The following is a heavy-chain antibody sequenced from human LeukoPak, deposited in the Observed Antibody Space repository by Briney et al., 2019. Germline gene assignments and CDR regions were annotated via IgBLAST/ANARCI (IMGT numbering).Heavy chain of an antibody. J-gene: IGHJ4*02. Sequence: GGSLRLSCAASGFTFRSYAMSWVRQAPGKGLEWVAHMNQGGSETTNVDSVKGRFTISRDDAKNLVFLQMNSLRVEDTAVYYCARDGVAGGFDYWGQGILVTVSS. CDR3: ARDGVAGGFDY. V-gene: IGHV3-7*01. CDR2: MNQGGSET. D-gene: IGHD6-19*01. CDR1: GFTFRSYA.